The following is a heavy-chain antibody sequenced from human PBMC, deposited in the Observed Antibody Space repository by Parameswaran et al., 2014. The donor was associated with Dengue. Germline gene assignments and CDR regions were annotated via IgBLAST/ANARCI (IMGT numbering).Heavy chain of an antibody. J-gene: IGHJ4*02. Sequence: WIRQPPGKGLEWVAVIWYDADDKYYAYSVKGRFTIFTDKSKNTLYLQMNSLRAEDTAVYYCARGVTVTTYGPYYFDYWGQGTLVTVSS. D-gene: IGHD1-14*01. CDR3: ARGVTVTTYGPYYFDY. V-gene: IGHV3-33*01. CDR2: IWYDADDK.